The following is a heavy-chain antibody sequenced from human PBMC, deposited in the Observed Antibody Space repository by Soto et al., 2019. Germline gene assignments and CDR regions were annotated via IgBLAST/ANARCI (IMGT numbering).Heavy chain of an antibody. V-gene: IGHV3-9*01. Sequence: EVQLVESGGGLVQPGRSLRLSCAASGFTFDDYAMHWVRQAPGKGLEWVSGISWNSGSIGYADSVKGRFTISRDNAKNSLYLRMNSLRAEDTALYYCAKDQGITMVRGLNWFDPWGQGTLVTVSS. D-gene: IGHD3-10*01. CDR2: ISWNSGSI. CDR3: AKDQGITMVRGLNWFDP. J-gene: IGHJ5*02. CDR1: GFTFDDYA.